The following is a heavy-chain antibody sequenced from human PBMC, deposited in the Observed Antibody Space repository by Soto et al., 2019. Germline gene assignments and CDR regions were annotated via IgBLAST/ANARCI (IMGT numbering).Heavy chain of an antibody. CDR2: IIPLFRTP. Sequence: QVQLVQSGAAMKEPGSSVKVSCKTSGGTFSSSAISWLRQAPGQGLEWMGGIIPLFRTPDYAQKFRGRVTIAADESTSTAYMELSSLRSEDTAVYYCARDNDRLQLGGNYYYILDVWGQGTTITVSS. J-gene: IGHJ6*02. D-gene: IGHD4-4*01. V-gene: IGHV1-69*12. CDR1: GGTFSSSA. CDR3: ARDNDRLQLGGNYYYILDV.